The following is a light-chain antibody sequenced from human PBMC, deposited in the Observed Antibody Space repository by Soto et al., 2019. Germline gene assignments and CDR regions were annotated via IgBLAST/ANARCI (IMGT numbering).Light chain of an antibody. CDR3: QQYGYLGT. CDR1: QTLISSF. V-gene: IGKV3-20*01. CDR2: DTS. Sequence: EIVLTQAAGTLSLSPGERATLSGVTSQTLISSFLAWYQQTPGQAPRLLIYDTSTRAIDIPDRFSGSGSGTDFTLTISRLEPEDFAVYYCQQYGYLGTFGQGTKVDIK. J-gene: IGKJ1*01.